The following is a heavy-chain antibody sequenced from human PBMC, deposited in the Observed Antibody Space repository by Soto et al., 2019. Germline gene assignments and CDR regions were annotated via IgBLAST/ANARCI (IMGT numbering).Heavy chain of an antibody. V-gene: IGHV2-5*02. Sequence: QITLKESGPTLVKPTQTLTLTCTFSGFSLSTSGVGVGWIRQPPGKALEWLALIYWDDDKRYSPSLKSRLTITXXTXKXXVVLTMTNMDPVDTDTYYCAHRLEYYDSSGYYSDYWGQGTLVTVSS. CDR3: AHRLEYYDSSGYYSDY. D-gene: IGHD3-22*01. CDR1: GFSLSTSGVG. CDR2: IYWDDDK. J-gene: IGHJ4*02.